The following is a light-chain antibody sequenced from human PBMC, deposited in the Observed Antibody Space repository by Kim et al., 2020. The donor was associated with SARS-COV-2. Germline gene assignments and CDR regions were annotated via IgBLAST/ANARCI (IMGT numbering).Light chain of an antibody. CDR3: CSYAGSSTWV. V-gene: IGLV2-23*02. J-gene: IGLJ3*02. CDR1: SSDVGTDNL. Sequence: GQSLTISCTGTSSDVGTDNLVAWYQQNPGKAPKLMIYEVTKRPSGVSNRFSGSKSGNTASLTVSGLQAEDEADYYCCSYAGSSTWVFGGGTKLTVL. CDR2: EVT.